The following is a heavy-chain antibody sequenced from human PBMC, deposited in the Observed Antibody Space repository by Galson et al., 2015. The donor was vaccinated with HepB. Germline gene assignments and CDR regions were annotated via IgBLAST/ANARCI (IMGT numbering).Heavy chain of an antibody. J-gene: IGHJ6*02. V-gene: IGHV1-69*13. CDR2: IIPIFGTA. Sequence: SVKVSCKASGGTFISYAISWVRQAPGQGLEWMGGIIPIFGTANYAQKFQGRVTITADESTSTAYMELSSLRSEDTAVYYCASGGSRSTIFGVVIPHYYYYYGMDVWGQGTTVTVSS. CDR1: GGTFISYA. CDR3: ASGGSRSTIFGVVIPHYYYYYGMDV. D-gene: IGHD3-3*01.